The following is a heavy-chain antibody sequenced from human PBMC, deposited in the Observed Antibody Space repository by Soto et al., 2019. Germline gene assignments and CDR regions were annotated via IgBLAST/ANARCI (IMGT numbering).Heavy chain of an antibody. V-gene: IGHV4-31*03. CDR2: IYYSGTT. Sequence: QVQLQESGPGLVKPSQTLSLTCTVSGGSISSGGYYWSWIRQHPGKGLEWIGYIYYSGTTYYNPSLKGRVAISVDTPKDQFSLNLSSVTAADTAVYYCARSDGYNFDYWGQGTLVTVSS. CDR3: ARSDGYNFDY. D-gene: IGHD5-12*01. J-gene: IGHJ4*02. CDR1: GGSISSGGYY.